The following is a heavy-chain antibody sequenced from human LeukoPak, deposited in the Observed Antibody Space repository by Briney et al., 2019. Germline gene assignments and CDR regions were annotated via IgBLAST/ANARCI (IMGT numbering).Heavy chain of an antibody. CDR3: ARPSYVDTAIDAPLYYGMDV. V-gene: IGHV1-69*13. CDR2: IIPTFGTA. CDR1: GGTFSSYA. Sequence: ASVKVSCKASGGTFSSYAISWVRQAPGQGLEWMGGIIPTFGTANYAQKFQGRVTITADESTSTAYMELSSLRSEDTAVYYCARPSYVDTAIDAPLYYGMDVWGQGTTVTVSS. D-gene: IGHD5-18*01. J-gene: IGHJ6*02.